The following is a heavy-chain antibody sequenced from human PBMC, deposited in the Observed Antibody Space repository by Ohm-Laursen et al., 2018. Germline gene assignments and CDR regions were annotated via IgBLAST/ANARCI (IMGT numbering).Heavy chain of an antibody. Sequence: SLRLSCTASEVTDSPNYMSWVRQAPGKGLECVAILYSGGFTYYADSVKGRFTISRDNSKNTLFLQMNSLRVADTAVYYCLVTVVTLGAPDYWGQGALVTVSS. V-gene: IGHV3-53*01. J-gene: IGHJ4*02. CDR1: EVTDSPNY. D-gene: IGHD4-23*01. CDR2: LYSGGFT. CDR3: LVTVVTLGAPDY.